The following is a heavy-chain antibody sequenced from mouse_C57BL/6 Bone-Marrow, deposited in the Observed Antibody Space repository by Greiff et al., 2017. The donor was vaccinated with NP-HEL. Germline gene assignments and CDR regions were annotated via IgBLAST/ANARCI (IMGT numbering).Heavy chain of an antibody. D-gene: IGHD2-5*01. V-gene: IGHV1-76*01. Sequence: QVQLKESGAELVRPGASVKLSCKASGYTFTDYYINWVKQRPGPGLEWIARIYPGSGNTYYHEKFKGKATLTAEKSSSTAYMQLSSLTSEDSAVYFCARRYSNYVRAMDYWGQGTSVTVSS. CDR2: IYPGSGNT. J-gene: IGHJ4*01. CDR1: GYTFTDYY. CDR3: ARRYSNYVRAMDY.